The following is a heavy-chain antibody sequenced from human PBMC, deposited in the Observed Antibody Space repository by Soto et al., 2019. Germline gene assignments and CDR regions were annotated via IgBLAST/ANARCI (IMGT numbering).Heavy chain of an antibody. D-gene: IGHD3-10*01. J-gene: IGHJ4*02. CDR2: IIGDGLYT. Sequence: EVQLVESGGGLVQPGGSLILSCAASGFTFSNYWMVWVRQAPRKGLVWVSRIIGDGLYTTYADSVKGRFTISRDNAKNTVYLQMNSPRVEDTAVYYCARGIRGSGTANDHWGQGTLVTVSS. CDR3: ARGIRGSGTANDH. CDR1: GFTFSNYW. V-gene: IGHV3-74*03.